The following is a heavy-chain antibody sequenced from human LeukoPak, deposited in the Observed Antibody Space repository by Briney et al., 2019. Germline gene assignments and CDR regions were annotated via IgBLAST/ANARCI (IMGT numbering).Heavy chain of an antibody. V-gene: IGHV4-34*01. CDR3: ARGGEPRLRYFGWLLTPRNWFDP. Sequence: PSETLSLTCAVYGGSFSGYYWSWIRQPPGKGLEWIGEINHSGSTNYNPSLKSRVTISVDTSKNQFSLKLSSVTAADTAVYYCARGGEPRLRYFGWLLTPRNWFDPWGQGTLVTVSS. J-gene: IGHJ5*02. CDR2: INHSGST. D-gene: IGHD3-9*01. CDR1: GGSFSGYY.